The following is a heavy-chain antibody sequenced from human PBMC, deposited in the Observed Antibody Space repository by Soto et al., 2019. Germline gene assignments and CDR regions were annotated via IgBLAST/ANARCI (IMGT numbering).Heavy chain of an antibody. J-gene: IGHJ4*02. CDR2: IYYSGST. CDR1: GGSISSSSYY. D-gene: IGHD3-10*01. CDR3: ARRGVTMVRGAPDY. V-gene: IGHV4-39*01. Sequence: SENLSLTCTVSGGSISSSSYYWGWIRQPPGKGLEWIGSIYYSGSTYYNPSLKSRVTISVDTSKNQFSLKLSSVTAADTAVYYCARRGVTMVRGAPDYWGQGTLVTVSS.